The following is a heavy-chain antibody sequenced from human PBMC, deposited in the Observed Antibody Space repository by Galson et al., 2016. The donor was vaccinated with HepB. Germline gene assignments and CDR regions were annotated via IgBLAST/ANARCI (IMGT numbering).Heavy chain of an antibody. CDR1: GGSISSVNFY. CDR3: ARRSGDPVYGYYGMDV. J-gene: IGHJ6*02. Sequence: TVSGGSISSVNFYWAWIRQHPGKGLEWIGYIYHSGDTTYNPSLRSRVTISVATSKNQFSLKVNSVTAADTAVYYCARRSGDPVYGYYGMDVWGQGATVTVSS. D-gene: IGHD4-17*01. V-gene: IGHV4-31*02. CDR2: IYHSGDT.